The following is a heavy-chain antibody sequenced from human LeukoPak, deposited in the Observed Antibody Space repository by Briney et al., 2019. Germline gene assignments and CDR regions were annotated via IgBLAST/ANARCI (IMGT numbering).Heavy chain of an antibody. V-gene: IGHV3-48*01. Sequence: PGGSLRLSCAASGFTFSGYSMNWVRQAPGKGLEWVSYISSGSSTIYYADSVKGRFTISRDNAKNSLYLQMNSLRADDTAVYYCARDIEPSALPDAFDFWGLGAMVAVS. CDR2: ISSGSSTI. CDR1: GFTFSGYS. J-gene: IGHJ3*01. D-gene: IGHD2-2*02. CDR3: ARDIEPSALPDAFDF.